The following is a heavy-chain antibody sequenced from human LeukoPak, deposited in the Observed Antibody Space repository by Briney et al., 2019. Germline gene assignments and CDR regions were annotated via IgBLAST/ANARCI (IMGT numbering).Heavy chain of an antibody. CDR1: GFIFSNYG. CDR3: AKGRNEDGDAALNY. V-gene: IGHV3-23*01. Sequence: GRSLRLSCAASGFIFSNYGMHWVRQAPGKGLEWVSSISGSGGNTFYADSVKGRFTISRDNSKNTLYLQMNGLRAEDTAAYHCAKGRNEDGDAALNYWGQGTLVTVSS. J-gene: IGHJ4*02. D-gene: IGHD4-17*01. CDR2: ISGSGGNT.